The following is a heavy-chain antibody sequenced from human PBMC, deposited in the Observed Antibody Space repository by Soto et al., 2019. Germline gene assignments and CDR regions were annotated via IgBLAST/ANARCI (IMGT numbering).Heavy chain of an antibody. CDR3: TSPFYGSGIPNYYGMDV. D-gene: IGHD3-10*01. CDR1: GFTFSNAW. Sequence: GGSLRLSCAASGFTFSNAWMNWVRQAPGKGLEWVGRIKSKTDGGTTDYAAPGKGRFTISREDSKSTLYLQMNSLKTEDTAVYYCTSPFYGSGIPNYYGMDVWGQGTTVTVSS. CDR2: IKSKTDGGTT. V-gene: IGHV3-15*07. J-gene: IGHJ6*02.